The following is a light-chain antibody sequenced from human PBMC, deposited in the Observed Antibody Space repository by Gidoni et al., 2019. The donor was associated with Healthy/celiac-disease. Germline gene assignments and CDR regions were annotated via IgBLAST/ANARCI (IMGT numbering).Light chain of an antibody. J-gene: IGKJ2*03. V-gene: IGKV3-11*01. CDR2: DAS. Sequence: EIVLTQSPATLSLSPGDRATLSCRASQCFSRYFAWYQQKPGQAPRLLIFDASNRATGIPARFSGSGSGKDFTLTISSLEPEDFAVYYCQQRSNSYGFGQGTKLEIK. CDR1: QCFSRY. CDR3: QQRSNSYG.